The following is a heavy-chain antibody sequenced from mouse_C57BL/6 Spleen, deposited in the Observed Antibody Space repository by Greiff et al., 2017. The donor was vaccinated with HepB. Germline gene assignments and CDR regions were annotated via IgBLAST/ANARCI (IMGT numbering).Heavy chain of an antibody. CDR3: ARGNSYAMDY. J-gene: IGHJ4*01. V-gene: IGHV1-54*01. Sequence: QVQLQQSGAELVRPGTSVKVSCKASGYAFTNYLIEWVKQRPGQGLEWIGVINPGSGGTNYNEKFKGKATLTAAKSSSTAYMQLSSLTSEDSAVYFCARGNSYAMDYWGQGTSVTVSS. CDR2: INPGSGGT. CDR1: GYAFTNYL.